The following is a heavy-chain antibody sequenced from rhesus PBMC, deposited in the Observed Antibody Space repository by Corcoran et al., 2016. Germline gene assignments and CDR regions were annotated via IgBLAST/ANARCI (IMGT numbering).Heavy chain of an antibody. J-gene: IGHJ6*01. V-gene: IGHV4-147*01. CDR3: ASAYGLDS. Sequence: QVQLQESGPGLVKPSETLSLTCAVAGGSISRSYWNWIRQPPGKGLEWIERIYGGSGSTSYNPSLTSRVTISTDTSKNQFSLKLSSVTAADTAMYYCASAYGLDSWGQGVVVTVSS. CDR1: GGSISRSY. CDR2: IYGGSGST.